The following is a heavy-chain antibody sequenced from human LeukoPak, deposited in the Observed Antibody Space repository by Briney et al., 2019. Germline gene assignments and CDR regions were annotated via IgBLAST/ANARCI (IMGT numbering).Heavy chain of an antibody. Sequence: GRSLRLSCAASGFTFSSYGMHWVRQAPGKGLEWVAVISYDGSNKYYADSVKGRFTISRDNSKNTLYLQMNSLRAEGTAVYYCAKVPIAAAGTEEEGADYWGQGTLVTVSS. CDR1: GFTFSSYG. CDR3: AKVPIAAAGTEEEGADY. D-gene: IGHD6-13*01. V-gene: IGHV3-30*18. J-gene: IGHJ4*02. CDR2: ISYDGSNK.